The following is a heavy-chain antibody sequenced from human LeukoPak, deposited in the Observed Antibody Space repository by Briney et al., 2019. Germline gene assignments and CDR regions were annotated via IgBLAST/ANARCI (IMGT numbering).Heavy chain of an antibody. CDR1: GFTFSSYA. D-gene: IGHD1-26*01. J-gene: IGHJ4*02. CDR3: ARDEFGVGANNY. Sequence: GGSLRLSCAASGFTFSSYAMSWVRQAPGKGLEWVSAISGSGGSTYYADSVKGRFTISRDNAKNSLYLQMNSLRAEDTAVYYCARDEFGVGANNYWGQGTLVTVSS. V-gene: IGHV3-23*01. CDR2: ISGSGGST.